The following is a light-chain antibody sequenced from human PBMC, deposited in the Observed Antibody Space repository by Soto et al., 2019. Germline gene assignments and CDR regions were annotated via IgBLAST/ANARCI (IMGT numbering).Light chain of an antibody. CDR2: EVS. CDR1: NSDVGNYNF. V-gene: IGLV2-23*02. J-gene: IGLJ2*01. CDR3: CSFAHSSTWV. Sequence: QSALTQPASVSGSPGQSITISCTGTNSDVGNYNFVSWYQQHPGKAPKLMIYEVSKRPSGVSNRFSGSKSGNTASLTISGLQAEDEADYYCCSFAHSSTWVFGGGTKLTVL.